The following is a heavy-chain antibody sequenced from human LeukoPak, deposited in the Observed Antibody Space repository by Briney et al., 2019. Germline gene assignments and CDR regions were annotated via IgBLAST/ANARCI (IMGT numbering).Heavy chain of an antibody. J-gene: IGHJ4*02. D-gene: IGHD2-2*01. CDR2: ISGSGGST. CDR3: AKDGRRDIVVVPGPYYFDY. CDR1: GFTFSSYA. Sequence: GGSLRLSCAASGFTFSSYAMSWVRQAPGKGLEWVSAISGSGGSTYYADSVKGRFTISRDNSKNTLYLQMNSLRAEDTAVYYCAKDGRRDIVVVPGPYYFDYWGRGTLVTVSS. V-gene: IGHV3-23*01.